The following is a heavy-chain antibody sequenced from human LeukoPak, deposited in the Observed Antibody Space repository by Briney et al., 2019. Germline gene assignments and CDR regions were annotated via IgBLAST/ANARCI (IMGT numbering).Heavy chain of an antibody. Sequence: GASVKVSCKASGYTFTSYGISWVRQAPGQGLEWMGWISAYNGNTNYAQKLQGRVTMTTDTSTSTAYMELRSLRSDDTAVYYCARDKRRGDYYDSSGYYFPSDYWGQGTLVTVSS. V-gene: IGHV1-18*01. J-gene: IGHJ4*02. CDR1: GYTFTSYG. D-gene: IGHD3-22*01. CDR3: ARDKRRGDYYDSSGYYFPSDY. CDR2: ISAYNGNT.